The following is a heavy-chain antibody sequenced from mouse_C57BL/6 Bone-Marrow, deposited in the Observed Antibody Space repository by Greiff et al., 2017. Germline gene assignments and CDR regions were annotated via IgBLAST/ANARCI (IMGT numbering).Heavy chain of an antibody. Sequence: EVKLMESGGGLVQPGGSLSLSCAASGFTFTDYYMSWVRQPPGKALEWLGFIRNKANGYTTEYSASVKGRFTISRDNFQSILYLQMNALRAEDSATYYCARAPYDFWYFDVWGTGTTVTVSS. D-gene: IGHD2-4*01. V-gene: IGHV7-3*01. CDR3: ARAPYDFWYFDV. CDR2: IRNKANGYTT. CDR1: GFTFTDYY. J-gene: IGHJ1*03.